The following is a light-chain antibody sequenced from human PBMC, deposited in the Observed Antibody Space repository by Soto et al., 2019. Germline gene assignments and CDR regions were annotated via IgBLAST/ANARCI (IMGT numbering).Light chain of an antibody. CDR3: SSYAGSNNPL. CDR1: SSDVGGYNY. V-gene: IGLV2-8*01. Sequence: QSVLTQPPSASGSPGQPVTISCTGTSSDVGGYNYVSWYQQHPGKAPKLMIYEVSKRPSGVPDRFSGSKSGNTASLTVSGLQAEDEADYYCSSYAGSNNPLFGGGTKLTVL. J-gene: IGLJ3*02. CDR2: EVS.